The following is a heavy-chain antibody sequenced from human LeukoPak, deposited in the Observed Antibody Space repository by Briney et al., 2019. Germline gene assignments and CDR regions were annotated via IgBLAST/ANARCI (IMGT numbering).Heavy chain of an antibody. V-gene: IGHV3-33*01. D-gene: IGHD4-17*01. CDR3: ARATVTRWFDP. Sequence: GGSLRLSCAASGFAFSSFGMHWVRQAPGKGLEWVAVIWYDGTNKYYADSVKGRFTISRDNSKNTLHLQMNSLRAEDTALYYCARATVTRWFDPWGQGTLVTVSS. CDR1: GFAFSSFG. J-gene: IGHJ5*02. CDR2: IWYDGTNK.